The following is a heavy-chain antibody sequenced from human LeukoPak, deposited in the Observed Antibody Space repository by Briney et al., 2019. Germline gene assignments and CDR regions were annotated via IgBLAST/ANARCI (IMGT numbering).Heavy chain of an antibody. CDR2: ISGSGGST. D-gene: IGHD4-23*01. J-gene: IGHJ3*02. CDR1: GFTFSSYA. V-gene: IGHV3-23*01. CDR3: ATAAFLGAALVTPGVYDAFDI. Sequence: PGGSLRLSCAASGFTFSSYAMSWVRQAPGKGLEWVSAISGSGGSTYYADSVKGRFTISRDNSKNTLYLQMNSLRAEDTAVYYCATAAFLGAALVTPGVYDAFDIWGQGTMVTVSS.